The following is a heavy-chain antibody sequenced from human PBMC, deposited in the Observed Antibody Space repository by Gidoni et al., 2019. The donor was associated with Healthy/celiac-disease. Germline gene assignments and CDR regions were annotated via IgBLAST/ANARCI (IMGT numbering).Heavy chain of an antibody. CDR1: GYSFTSYW. V-gene: IGHV5-51*01. CDR2: IYPGDSNT. CDR3: ARRARTVAGPYYYYYMDV. D-gene: IGHD6-19*01. J-gene: IGHJ6*03. Sequence: EVQLGQCGAEVKQPGASLKISCQGSGYSFTSYWNGWVRQMPGKGLGWMGIIYPGDSNTRYSPSYQGQVTISADKSISTAYLQWSSLKASDTAMYYCARRARTVAGPYYYYYMDVWGKGTTVTVSS.